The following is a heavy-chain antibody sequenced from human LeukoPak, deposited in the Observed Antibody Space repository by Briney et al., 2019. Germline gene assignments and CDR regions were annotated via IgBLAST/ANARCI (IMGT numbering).Heavy chain of an antibody. J-gene: IGHJ5*02. Sequence: GGSLRLSCAASGFTFSSYAMSWVRQAPGKGLEWVSAISGSGGSTYYADSVKGRFTISRDNSKNTLYLQMNSLRAEDTAVYYCARDTGYSYGRGWFDPWGQGTLVTVSS. V-gene: IGHV3-23*01. CDR1: GFTFSSYA. D-gene: IGHD5-18*01. CDR2: ISGSGGST. CDR3: ARDTGYSYGRGWFDP.